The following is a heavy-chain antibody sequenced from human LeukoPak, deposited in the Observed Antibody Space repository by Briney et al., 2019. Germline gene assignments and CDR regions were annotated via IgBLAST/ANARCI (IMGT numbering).Heavy chain of an antibody. CDR1: GFTFDDYA. D-gene: IGHD1-26*01. V-gene: IGHV3-9*01. CDR3: AKASSGSYYENWFDP. J-gene: IGHJ5*02. CDR2: ISWNSGSI. Sequence: GRSLRLSCAASGFTFDDYAMHWVRQAPGKGLEWVSGISWNSGSIGYADSVKGRFTISRDNAKNSLYLRMNSLRAEDTALYYCAKASSGSYYENWFDPWGQGTLVTVSS.